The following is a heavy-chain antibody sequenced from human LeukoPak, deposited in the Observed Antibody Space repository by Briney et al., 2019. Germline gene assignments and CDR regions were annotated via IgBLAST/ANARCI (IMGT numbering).Heavy chain of an antibody. CDR1: GGSFSGYY. D-gene: IGHD3-22*01. Sequence: SETLSLTCAVYGGSFSGYYWSWIRQPPGKGLEWIGYIYYSGSTNYNPSLKSRVTISVDTSKNQFSLKLSSVTAADAAVYYCALAKPYYDSSGYYLGWFDPWGQGTLVTVSS. J-gene: IGHJ5*02. V-gene: IGHV4-59*08. CDR2: IYYSGST. CDR3: ALAKPYYDSSGYYLGWFDP.